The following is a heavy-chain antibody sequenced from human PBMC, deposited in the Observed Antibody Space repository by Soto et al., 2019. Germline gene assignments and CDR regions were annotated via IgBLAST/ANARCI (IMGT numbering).Heavy chain of an antibody. CDR3: ARERKIAVAGEFDY. D-gene: IGHD6-19*01. Sequence: ASVRVSCTASGYTFTSSGISWVRQAPGQGLEWMGWISAYNGNTNYAQKLQGRVTMTTDTSTSTAYMELRSLRSDDTAVYYCARERKIAVAGEFDYWGQGTLVTVS. J-gene: IGHJ4*02. V-gene: IGHV1-18*01. CDR1: GYTFTSSG. CDR2: ISAYNGNT.